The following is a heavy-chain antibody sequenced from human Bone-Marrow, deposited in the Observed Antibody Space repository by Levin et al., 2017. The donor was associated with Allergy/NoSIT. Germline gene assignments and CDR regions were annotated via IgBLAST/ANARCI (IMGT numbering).Heavy chain of an antibody. J-gene: IGHJ4*02. CDR1: GFRFSGYS. V-gene: IGHV3-64*02. CDR3: ARGLGGSGFDVSDR. Sequence: GESLKISCAASGFRFSGYSMHWVRQAPGKGLEYVATINDRGGNAYYGDSVKGRFTVSRDDSTNAVFLQMSSLRGDDTGIYFCARGLGGSGFDVSDRWGQGTLVTVSS. CDR2: INDRGGNA. D-gene: IGHD5-12*01.